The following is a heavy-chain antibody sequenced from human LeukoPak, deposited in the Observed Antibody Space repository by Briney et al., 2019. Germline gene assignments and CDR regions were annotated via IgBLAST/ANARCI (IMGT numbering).Heavy chain of an antibody. V-gene: IGHV3-7*04. D-gene: IGHD3-10*01. CDR1: GVMFPSYW. Sequence: GGSLRLSCAASGVMFPSYWMTWVRQAPGKGLEWVANIKQDGSEKYYVDSVKGRFTISRDNAKNSVYLQMNSLRAEDTAVYCCARRHHFGFLDSWGQGTLVTVSS. CDR3: ARRHHFGFLDS. CDR2: IKQDGSEK. J-gene: IGHJ4*02.